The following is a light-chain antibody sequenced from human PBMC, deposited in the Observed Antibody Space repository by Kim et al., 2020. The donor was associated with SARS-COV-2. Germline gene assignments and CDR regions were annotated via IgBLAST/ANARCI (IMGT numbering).Light chain of an antibody. Sequence: DIVMTQSPLSLPVTSGEPASISCRSSQSLLHSNGYNYLDWYLQKPGQSPQLLIYLGSNRASGVPDRFSGSGSGTDFTLKISRVEAADVGVFYCMQALQAPPWTFGQGTKVDIK. V-gene: IGKV2-28*01. J-gene: IGKJ1*01. CDR2: LGS. CDR3: MQALQAPPWT. CDR1: QSLLHSNGYNY.